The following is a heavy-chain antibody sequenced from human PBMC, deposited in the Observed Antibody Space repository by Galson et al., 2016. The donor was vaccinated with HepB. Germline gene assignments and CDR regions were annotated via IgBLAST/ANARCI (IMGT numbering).Heavy chain of an antibody. Sequence: SLRLSCAASGFSFSTAWMTWVRQAPGKGLEWIGRSKSKTDGGAIDYAAPVRGRFTISRDDSRDTLFLPMNSLKFEDTTVYYCTVCGLTGDLDYWGRGTRVAVSS. CDR1: GFSFSTAW. CDR2: SKSKTDGGAI. J-gene: IGHJ4*03. D-gene: IGHD3-9*01. V-gene: IGHV3-15*01. CDR3: TVCGLTGDLDY.